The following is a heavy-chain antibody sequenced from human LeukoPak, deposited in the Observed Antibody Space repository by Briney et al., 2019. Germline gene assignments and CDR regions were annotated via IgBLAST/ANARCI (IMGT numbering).Heavy chain of an antibody. J-gene: IGHJ4*02. CDR2: IYYSGST. Sequence: PSETLSLTCAVSADSFSSHYWTWIQQPPGKGLEWIGYIYYSGSTNYNPSLKSRVTISVDTSKNQFSLKLSSVTAADTAVYYCARVTCTNGVCYTRWYFDYWGQGTLVTVSS. V-gene: IGHV4-59*11. CDR3: ARVTCTNGVCYTRWYFDY. CDR1: ADSFSSHY. D-gene: IGHD2-8*01.